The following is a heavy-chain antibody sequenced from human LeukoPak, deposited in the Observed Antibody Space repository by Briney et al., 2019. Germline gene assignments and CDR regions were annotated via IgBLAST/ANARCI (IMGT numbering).Heavy chain of an antibody. Sequence: GGSLRLSCAASGFTLSSYGMHWVRQAPGKGLEWVAVIWYDGSNKYYADSVKGRFTISRDNSKNTLYLQMNSLRAEDTAVYYCARDSWAAAGPIDYWGQGTLVTVSS. J-gene: IGHJ4*02. CDR3: ARDSWAAAGPIDY. CDR2: IWYDGSNK. V-gene: IGHV3-33*01. CDR1: GFTLSSYG. D-gene: IGHD6-13*01.